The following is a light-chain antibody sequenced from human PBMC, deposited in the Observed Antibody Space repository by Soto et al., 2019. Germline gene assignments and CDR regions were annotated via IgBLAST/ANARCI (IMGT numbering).Light chain of an antibody. CDR2: DAS. V-gene: IGKV3-20*01. CDR3: QQYGSSPLT. J-gene: IGKJ4*01. Sequence: ESVLTQSPGTLSLSPGERATLSCRASQSVSYYLAWYQQKPGQAPRLLIYDASSRATGVPDRFSGSGSGTDFTLTISRLEPEGFAVYYCQQYGSSPLTFGGGTKVDI. CDR1: QSVSYY.